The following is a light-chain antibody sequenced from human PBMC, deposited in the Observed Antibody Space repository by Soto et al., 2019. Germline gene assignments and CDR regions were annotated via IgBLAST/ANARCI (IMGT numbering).Light chain of an antibody. CDR3: QQRNDWRT. V-gene: IGKV3-11*01. CDR2: DAS. CDR1: QSVTYY. J-gene: IGKJ3*01. Sequence: EIVLTQSPGTLSLSPWERATLSCGASQSVTYYLAWYQQKLGQAPRLLIYDASNRATGIPARFSGSGSGTDFTLTISSLEPEDFAVYYCQQRNDWRTFGPGTKVDIK.